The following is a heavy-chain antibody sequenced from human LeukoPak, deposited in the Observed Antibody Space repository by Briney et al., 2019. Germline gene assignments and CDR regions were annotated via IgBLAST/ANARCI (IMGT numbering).Heavy chain of an antibody. J-gene: IGHJ6*03. CDR1: GFTFSSYA. CDR3: AKDLDDFWSGPSYYMDV. Sequence: GRSLRLSCAASGFTFSSYAMHWVRQAPGKGLEWVAVISYDGNNKYYADSVKGRFTISRDNSKNTLYLQMNSLRAEDTAVYYCAKDLDDFWSGPSYYMDVWGKGTTVTVSS. V-gene: IGHV3-30-3*01. D-gene: IGHD3-3*01. CDR2: ISYDGNNK.